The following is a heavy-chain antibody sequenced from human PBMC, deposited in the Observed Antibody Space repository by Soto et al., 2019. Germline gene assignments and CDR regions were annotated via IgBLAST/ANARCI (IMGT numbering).Heavy chain of an antibody. CDR1: VGSISSGGYS. V-gene: IGHV4-61*08. CDR2: IYYGGST. J-gene: IGHJ4*02. CDR3: AKNWNWGSLVH. Sequence: SETLSLTCAVSVGSISSGGYSWSWIRQSPGKGLEWIGFIYYGGSTNYNPSLKSRVTISVDTPKNQFSLKLSSVTAADTAVYYCAKNWNWGSLVHWGQGTLVTVSS. D-gene: IGHD7-27*01.